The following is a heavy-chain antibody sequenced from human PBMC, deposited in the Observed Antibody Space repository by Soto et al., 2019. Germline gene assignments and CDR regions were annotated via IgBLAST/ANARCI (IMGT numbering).Heavy chain of an antibody. V-gene: IGHV1-18*04. CDR1: GYVVIDYG. CDR3: ARDWGSTVSHILQN. D-gene: IGHD4-4*01. J-gene: IGHJ4*02. Sequence: QVPLVQSGAEVKKPGASVRISCEASGYVVIDYGISWLRQAPGQGLEWIGWMSVYSYDTKYAQKFQDRVTMTTDKPVSRTRDTSAKKVYMELRSLRSDDTALYYCARDWGSTVSHILQNWGQGTLVTVSS. CDR2: MSVYSYDT.